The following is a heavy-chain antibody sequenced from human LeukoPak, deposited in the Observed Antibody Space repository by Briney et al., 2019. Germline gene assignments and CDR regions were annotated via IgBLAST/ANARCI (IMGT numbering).Heavy chain of an antibody. Sequence: PGRSLRLSCAASGFTFSSYAMHWVRQAPGKGLEWVAVISYDGSNKYYADSVKGRFTISRDNSKNTLYLQMNSLRAEDTAVYYCARDQVGNRKRKAFDIWGQGTMVTVSS. CDR3: ARDQVGNRKRKAFDI. J-gene: IGHJ3*02. V-gene: IGHV3-30-3*01. D-gene: IGHD1-14*01. CDR1: GFTFSSYA. CDR2: ISYDGSNK.